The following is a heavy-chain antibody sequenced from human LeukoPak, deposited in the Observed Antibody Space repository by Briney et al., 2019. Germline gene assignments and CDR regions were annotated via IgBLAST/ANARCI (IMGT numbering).Heavy chain of an antibody. CDR1: GGSFSGYY. J-gene: IGHJ4*02. Sequence: SETLSLTCAVYGGSFSGYYWSWIRQPPGKGLEWIGEINHSGSTNYNPSLKSRVTISVDTSKNQFSLKLSSVTAADTAVYYCARDHDPYYFDYWGQGTLVTVSS. CDR2: INHSGST. V-gene: IGHV4-34*01. CDR3: ARDHDPYYFDY.